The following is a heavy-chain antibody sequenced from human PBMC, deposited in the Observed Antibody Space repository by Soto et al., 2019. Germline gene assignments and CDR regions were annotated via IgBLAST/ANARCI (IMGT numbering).Heavy chain of an antibody. CDR2: IIPIFGTA. J-gene: IGHJ4*02. CDR1: GGTFSSYA. D-gene: IGHD6-6*01. Sequence: VASVKVSCKASGGTFSSYAISWVRQAPGQGLEWMGGIIPIFGTANYAQKFQGRVTITADKSTSTAYMELSSLRSEDTAVYYCARDGKRGSSSPFDYWGQGTLVTVSS. CDR3: ARDGKRGSSSPFDY. V-gene: IGHV1-69*06.